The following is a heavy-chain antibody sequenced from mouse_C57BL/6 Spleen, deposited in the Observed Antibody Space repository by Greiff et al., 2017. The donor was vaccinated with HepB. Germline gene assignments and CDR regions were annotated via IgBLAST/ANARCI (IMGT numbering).Heavy chain of an antibody. J-gene: IGHJ2*01. CDR1: GYTFTDYS. CDR2: IGPGSGNT. V-gene: IGHV1-77*01. D-gene: IGHD2-5*01. CDR3: ARTDSNYFYFDY. Sequence: QVQLQQSGAELVKPGASVKISCKPSGYTFTDYSINWVKQRPGQGLEWIGKIGPGSGNTYYNENFKGKATLTADKSSSTAYMQLSSLTSEDSAVYFCARTDSNYFYFDYWGQGTTLTVSS.